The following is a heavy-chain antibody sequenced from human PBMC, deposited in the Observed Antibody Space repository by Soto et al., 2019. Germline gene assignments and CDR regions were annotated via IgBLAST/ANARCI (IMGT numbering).Heavy chain of an antibody. CDR2: IYYSGST. D-gene: IGHD4-17*01. V-gene: IGHV4-31*03. CDR3: ARGLRWAFDI. Sequence: SETLSLTCTVSGGSISSGGYYWSWIRQHPGKGLEWIGYIYYSGSTYYNPSLKSRVTISVDTSKNQFSLKLSSVTAADTAVYYCARGLRWAFDIWGQGTMVTVSS. J-gene: IGHJ3*02. CDR1: GGSISSGGYY.